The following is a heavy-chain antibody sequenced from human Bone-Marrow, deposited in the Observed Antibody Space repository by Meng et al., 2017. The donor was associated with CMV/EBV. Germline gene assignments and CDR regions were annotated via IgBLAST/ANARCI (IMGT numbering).Heavy chain of an antibody. V-gene: IGHV3-73*01. CDR3: NLRFLDGYYYVMDV. CDR1: GFTFSGSA. J-gene: IGHJ6*02. D-gene: IGHD3-3*01. CDR2: IRSKANSYAT. Sequence: GESLKISCAASGFTFSGSAMHWVRQASGKGLGWVGRIRSKANSYATAYAASVDGRFTITRDDSKNTAYLPMNSLKTEETAVYYCNLRFLDGYYYVMDVWGQGTTVTVSS.